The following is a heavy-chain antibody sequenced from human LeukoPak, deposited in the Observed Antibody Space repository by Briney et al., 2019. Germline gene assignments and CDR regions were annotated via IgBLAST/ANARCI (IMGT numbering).Heavy chain of an antibody. CDR1: GCTFTGYY. CDR2: INPNSGGA. Sequence: ASVKVSCKASGCTFTGYYIHWVRQAPGQGLEWMGWINPNSGGANYAQKFQGRVTMTRDTSISTAYMELRRLRSDDRAVYYCARGPPTIVVVITTGDFDSWGQGTLVTVSS. D-gene: IGHD3-22*01. V-gene: IGHV1-2*02. CDR3: ARGPPTIVVVITTGDFDS. J-gene: IGHJ4*02.